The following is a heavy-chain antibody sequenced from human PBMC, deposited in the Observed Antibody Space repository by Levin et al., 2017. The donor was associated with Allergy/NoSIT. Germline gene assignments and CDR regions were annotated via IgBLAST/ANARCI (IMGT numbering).Heavy chain of an antibody. CDR1: GVAFSSYS. V-gene: IGHV3-48*02. D-gene: IGHD2/OR15-2a*01. CDR3: AGMKRNILQAFGI. J-gene: IGHJ3*02. Sequence: GESLKISCVASGVAFSSYSMNWVRQAPGKGLEWISYISSSSSSIDYADSVKGRFTISRDNAKNSLFLPMNSLRDEDPAVYFCAGMKRNILQAFGIWGHGTMVTVSS. CDR2: ISSSSSSI.